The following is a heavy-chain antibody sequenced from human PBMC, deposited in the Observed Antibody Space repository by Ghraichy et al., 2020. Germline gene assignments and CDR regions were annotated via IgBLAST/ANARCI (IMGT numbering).Heavy chain of an antibody. V-gene: IGHV1-2*02. Sequence: ASVKVSCKASGYTFTDYYMHWVRQAPGQGLEWMGWMNPNSGATSYAQKFQGRVTMTRDTSISTAYMEVSSLTSDESAVYFCTRGRETRSGSSDRLLDGHWGPGTLVTVSS. J-gene: IGHJ4*02. D-gene: IGHD3/OR15-3a*01. CDR1: GYTFTDYY. CDR2: MNPNSGAT. CDR3: TRGRETRSGSSDRLLDGH.